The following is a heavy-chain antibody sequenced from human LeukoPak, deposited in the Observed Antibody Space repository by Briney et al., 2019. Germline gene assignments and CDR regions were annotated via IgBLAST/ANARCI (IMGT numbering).Heavy chain of an antibody. Sequence: PGGSLRLSCTASGFTFGDYALSWFRQAPGKGLEWVSFIRSKTYGGTTQYAASVKGRFNISRGDSKSIAYLQINSLKTEDTAVYYCTRVDYGGAPRRDYWGQGTLVTVSS. J-gene: IGHJ4*02. CDR3: TRVDYGGAPRRDY. CDR1: GFTFGDYA. V-gene: IGHV3-49*03. CDR2: IRSKTYGGTT. D-gene: IGHD4/OR15-4a*01.